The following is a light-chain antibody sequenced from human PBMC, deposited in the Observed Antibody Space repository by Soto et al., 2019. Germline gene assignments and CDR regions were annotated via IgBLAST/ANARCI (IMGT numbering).Light chain of an antibody. Sequence: EIVLTQSPATLSLSPGERATLSCRSSQSVSSYLAWYQQKPGQAPRLLIYDASYMATGITARFSGSGSGTYFTLTISSLEPEDFAVYYCQHRKNWPYTFGQGTKLEIK. CDR2: DAS. V-gene: IGKV3-11*01. J-gene: IGKJ2*01. CDR1: QSVSSY. CDR3: QHRKNWPYT.